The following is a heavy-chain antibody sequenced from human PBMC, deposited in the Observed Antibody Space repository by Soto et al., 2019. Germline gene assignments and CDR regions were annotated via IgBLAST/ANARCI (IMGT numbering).Heavy chain of an antibody. Sequence: SETLSLTCSVSGDSISTEGYYWSWIRQHPGKGLEWIGYIYYSGLTSYNPSLKSRVTISRATSKNQFYLKLSSATAADTAVYYCARSRSYYVEDFQKWGQGTLVTSPQ. CDR3: ARSRSYYVEDFQK. D-gene: IGHD1-26*01. CDR1: GDSISTEGYY. J-gene: IGHJ1*01. CDR2: IYYSGLT. V-gene: IGHV4-31*03.